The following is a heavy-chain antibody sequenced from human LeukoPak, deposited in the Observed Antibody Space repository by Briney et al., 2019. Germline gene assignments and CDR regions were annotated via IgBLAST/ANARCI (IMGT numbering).Heavy chain of an antibody. J-gene: IGHJ4*02. CDR3: AKDDHGGSGWRDYYDY. D-gene: IGHD6-19*01. V-gene: IGHV3-23*01. Sequence: PGGSLRLSCAASGFTFSTYAMSWVRQAPGKGLEWVSAISGSGGSTYYADSVKGLFTISRDNYRNTLSLQMNSLRAEDTAVYYCAKDDHGGSGWRDYYDYWGQGTLVTVSS. CDR2: ISGSGGST. CDR1: GFTFSTYA.